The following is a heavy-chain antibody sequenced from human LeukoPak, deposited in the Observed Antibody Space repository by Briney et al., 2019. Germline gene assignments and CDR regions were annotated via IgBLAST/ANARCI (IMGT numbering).Heavy chain of an antibody. CDR1: GYTLTELS. D-gene: IGHD3-22*01. CDR3: ATAPNYYDSSGYYYFDY. J-gene: IGHJ4*02. Sequence: EASVKVSCXVSGYTLTELSMHWVRQAHGKGLEWMGGFDPEDGETIYAQKFQGRVTMTEDTSTDTAYMELSSLRSEDTAVYYCATAPNYYDSSGYYYFDYWGQGTLVTVSS. CDR2: FDPEDGET. V-gene: IGHV1-24*01.